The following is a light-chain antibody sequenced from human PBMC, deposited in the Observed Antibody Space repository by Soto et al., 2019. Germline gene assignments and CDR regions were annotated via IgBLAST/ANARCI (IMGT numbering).Light chain of an antibody. J-gene: IGLJ1*01. CDR1: SSDVGGYSY. Sequence: QSVLTQPASVSGSPGQSIAISCTGTSSDVGGYSYVSWYQQQPGKAPKLVISDVSNRPSGVSDRFSGSKSGNTASLTISGLQTEDEADYYCASYTTSSTYVFGTGTRSRS. V-gene: IGLV2-14*01. CDR2: DVS. CDR3: ASYTTSSTYV.